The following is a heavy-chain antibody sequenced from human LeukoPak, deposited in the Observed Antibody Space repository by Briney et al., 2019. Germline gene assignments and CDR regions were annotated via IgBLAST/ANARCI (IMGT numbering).Heavy chain of an antibody. Sequence: ASVKVSCKAAGYTFTSYGISWVRQAPGQVLEWMGWISAYNGNTNYAQKLQGRVTMTTDTSTSTVYMELRSLRSDDTAVYYCARGGLYCSSTSCYAIEYWGQGTLVTVSS. J-gene: IGHJ4*02. V-gene: IGHV1-18*04. CDR3: ARGGLYCSSTSCYAIEY. CDR2: ISAYNGNT. D-gene: IGHD2-2*01. CDR1: GYTFTSYG.